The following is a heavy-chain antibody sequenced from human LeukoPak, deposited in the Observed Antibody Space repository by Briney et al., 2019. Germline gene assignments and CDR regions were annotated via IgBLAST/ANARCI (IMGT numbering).Heavy chain of an antibody. J-gene: IGHJ4*02. CDR1: GFTVSSNY. V-gene: IGHV3-53*01. Sequence: GGSLRLSCAASGFTVSSNYMNWVRQAPGKGLEWVSVIYSGGSTYYADSVKGRFTISRDNSKNTLYLQMNSLRAEDTAVYYCARTSTSAFDYWGQGTLVTVSS. D-gene: IGHD2-2*01. CDR2: IYSGGST. CDR3: ARTSTSAFDY.